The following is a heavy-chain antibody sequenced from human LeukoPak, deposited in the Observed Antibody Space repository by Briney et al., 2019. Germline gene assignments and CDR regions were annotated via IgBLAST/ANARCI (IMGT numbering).Heavy chain of an antibody. Sequence: PGGSLRLSCAASGFTFSSYGMSWVRQAPGKGLEWVSGISGSGAITYYADAVTGRFTISRDNSKNALYLQMNSLRAEDTAVYYCANVGYCDSSAPGYWGQGTLVTVS. V-gene: IGHV3-23*01. CDR3: ANVGYCDSSAPGY. J-gene: IGHJ4*02. CDR1: GFTFSSYG. CDR2: ISGSGAIT. D-gene: IGHD3-22*01.